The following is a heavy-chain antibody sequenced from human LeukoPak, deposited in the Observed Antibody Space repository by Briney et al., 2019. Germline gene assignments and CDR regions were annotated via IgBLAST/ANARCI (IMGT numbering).Heavy chain of an antibody. D-gene: IGHD4-11*01. CDR1: GFTFSSYS. J-gene: IGHJ4*02. V-gene: IGHV3-21*04. CDR2: ISSSSSYI. CDR3: ARDGGHPLTSYYRAY. Sequence: PGGSQRLSCAASGFTFSSYSMNWVRQAPGKGLEWVSSISSSSSYIYYADSVKGRFTISRDNAKNSLYLQMNSLRAEDTGIYFCARDGGHPLTSYYRAYWGQGTLVSVSS.